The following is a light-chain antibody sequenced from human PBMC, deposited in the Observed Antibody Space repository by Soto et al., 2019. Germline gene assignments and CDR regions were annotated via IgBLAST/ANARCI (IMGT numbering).Light chain of an antibody. CDR3: SSYTTSSTRV. Sequence: QSALTQPASVSGSPGQSITISCTGTSSDVGPYNYVSWYQLHPGKAPRLMIYEVSYRPSGVSDRFSGSKSGNTASLTISGLQAEDEADYYCSSYTTSSTRVFGPGTKLTVL. J-gene: IGLJ1*01. V-gene: IGLV2-14*01. CDR1: SSDVGPYNY. CDR2: EVS.